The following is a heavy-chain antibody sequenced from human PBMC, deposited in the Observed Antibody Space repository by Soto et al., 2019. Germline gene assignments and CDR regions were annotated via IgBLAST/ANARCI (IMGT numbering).Heavy chain of an antibody. CDR1: GGSLSSGGYS. J-gene: IGHJ5*02. V-gene: IGHV4-30-2*01. CDR2: IYHSGST. CDR3: ARGRVVVPAAMDWFDP. D-gene: IGHD2-2*01. Sequence: SETLSLTCAVSGGSLSSGGYSWSWIRQPPGKGLEWIGYIYHSGSTYYNPSLKSRVTISVDRSKNQFSLKLSSVTAADTAVYYCARGRVVVPAAMDWFDPWGQGTLDTVSS.